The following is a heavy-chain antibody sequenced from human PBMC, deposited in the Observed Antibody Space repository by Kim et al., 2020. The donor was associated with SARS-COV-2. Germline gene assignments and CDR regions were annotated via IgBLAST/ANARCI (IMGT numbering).Heavy chain of an antibody. V-gene: IGHV3-9*01. CDR3: AKEVGTMNDYYYGMDV. CDR1: GFTFDDYA. J-gene: IGHJ6*02. Sequence: GGSLRLSCAASGFTFDDYAMHWVRQAPGKGLEWVSGISWNSGSIGCADSVKGRFTISRDNAKNSLYLQMNSLRAEDTALYYCAKEVGTMNDYYYGMDVWGQGTTVTVSS. D-gene: IGHD1-1*01. CDR2: ISWNSGSI.